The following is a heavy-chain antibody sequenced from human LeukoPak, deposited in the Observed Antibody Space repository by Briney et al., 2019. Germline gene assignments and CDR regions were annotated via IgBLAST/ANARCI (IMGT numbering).Heavy chain of an antibody. D-gene: IGHD2-15*01. CDR2: ISSSSSYI. J-gene: IGHJ6*03. CDR1: GFTFSSYS. V-gene: IGHV3-21*01. Sequence: GGSLRLSCAASGFTFSSYSMNWVRQAPGKGLEWVSSISSSSSYIYYADSVKGRFTISRDNAKNSLYLQMNSLRAEDTAVYYCARDRGGGHMDVWGKGTTVTISS. CDR3: ARDRGGGHMDV.